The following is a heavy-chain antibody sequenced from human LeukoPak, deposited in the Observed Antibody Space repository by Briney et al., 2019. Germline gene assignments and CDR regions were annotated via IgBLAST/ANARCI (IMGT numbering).Heavy chain of an antibody. CDR2: ISGSGGST. CDR3: AKGGYSSSWSYFDY. J-gene: IGHJ4*02. CDR1: GFTFSSYA. Sequence: SGGSLRLFCAASGFTFSSYAMSWVRQAPGKGLEWVSAISGSGGSTYYADSVKGRFTISRDNSKNTLYLQMNSLRAEDTAVYYCAKGGYSSSWSYFDYWGQGTLVTVSS. D-gene: IGHD6-13*01. V-gene: IGHV3-23*01.